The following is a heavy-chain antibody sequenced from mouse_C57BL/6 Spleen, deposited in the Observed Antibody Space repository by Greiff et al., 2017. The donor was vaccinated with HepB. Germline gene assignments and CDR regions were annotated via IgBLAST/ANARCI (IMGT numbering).Heavy chain of an antibody. CDR2: ISSGSSTI. D-gene: IGHD2-3*01. CDR1: GFTFSDYG. CDR3: ARHGYYGYYFDY. V-gene: IGHV5-17*01. Sequence: EVMLVESGGGLVKPGGSLKLSCAASGFTFSDYGMHWVRQAPEKGLEWVAYISSGSSTIYYADTVKGRFTISRDNAKNTLFLQMTSLRSEDTAMYYCARHGYYGYYFDYWGQGTTLTVSS. J-gene: IGHJ2*01.